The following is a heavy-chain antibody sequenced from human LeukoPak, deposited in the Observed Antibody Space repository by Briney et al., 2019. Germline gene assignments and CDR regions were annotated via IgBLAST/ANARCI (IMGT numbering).Heavy chain of an antibody. CDR2: ISYDERNK. CDR3: ARVDAVAGAGDY. J-gene: IGHJ4*02. CDR1: RFTFSSYA. Sequence: GRSLRLSCAASRFTFSSYAMNWVRQAPGKGLEWVAVISYDERNKYYADFAKGRFTISRDNSKNTLYLQMNSLRAEDTAVYYCARVDAVAGAGDYWGQGTLVTVSS. D-gene: IGHD6-19*01. V-gene: IGHV3-30*04.